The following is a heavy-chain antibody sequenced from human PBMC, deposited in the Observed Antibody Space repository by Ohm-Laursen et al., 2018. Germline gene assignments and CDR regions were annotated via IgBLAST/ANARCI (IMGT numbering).Heavy chain of an antibody. J-gene: IGHJ4*02. D-gene: IGHD2-15*01. CDR2: ISTAGSTR. Sequence: SLRLSCTASGFTFSDSHMSWIRQAPGKGLEWVSYISTAGSTRYYADSVKGRFTISRDNAKNSLYLQMDGLRAEDTAVYYCASLRYCSGGSCNIDSWGQGTLVTVSS. V-gene: IGHV3-11*04. CDR1: GFTFSDSH. CDR3: ASLRYCSGGSCNIDS.